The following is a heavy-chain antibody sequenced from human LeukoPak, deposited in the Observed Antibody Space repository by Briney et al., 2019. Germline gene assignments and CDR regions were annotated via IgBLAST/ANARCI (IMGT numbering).Heavy chain of an antibody. CDR3: AKHTIRSAPFDY. CDR1: GFTFSSYS. CDR2: ISDSGGRT. Sequence: PGGSLRLSCAASGFTFSSYSMNWVRQAPGKGLEWVSTISDSGGRTHYEDSEKGRFTISRDNSKNTLYLQMNSLRAEDTAVYFCAKHTIRSAPFDYWGQGTLVTVSS. V-gene: IGHV3-23*01. D-gene: IGHD3-3*01. J-gene: IGHJ4*02.